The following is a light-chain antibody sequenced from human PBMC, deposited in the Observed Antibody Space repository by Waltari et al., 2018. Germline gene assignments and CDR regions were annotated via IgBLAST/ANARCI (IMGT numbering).Light chain of an antibody. J-gene: IGLJ3*02. CDR2: RSD. CDR1: PSYFGGTL. V-gene: IGLV1-44*01. Sequence: QSVLTHPPSASGTPGQRVTIPCSVRPSYFGGTLVTWYPPPPRNAPHPPLQRLPGKAPKLRIYRSDLRPSGVPDRFSGSKSGTSASLAISGLQSGDEADYFCASWDDSLNGHWVFGGGTKVTVL. CDR3: ASWDDSLNGHWV.